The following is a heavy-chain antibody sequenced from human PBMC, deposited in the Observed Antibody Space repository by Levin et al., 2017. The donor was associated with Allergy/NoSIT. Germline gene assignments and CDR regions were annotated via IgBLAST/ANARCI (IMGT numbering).Heavy chain of an antibody. CDR3: ARAPERHDAFDI. CDR2: INPNSGGT. D-gene: IGHD1-14*01. J-gene: IGHJ3*02. Sequence: GESLKISCKASGYTFTGYYMHWVRQAPGQGLEWMGWINPNSGGTNYAQKFQGRVTMTRDTSISTAYMELSRLRSDDTAVYYCARAPERHDAFDIWGQGTMVTVSS. V-gene: IGHV1-2*02. CDR1: GYTFTGYY.